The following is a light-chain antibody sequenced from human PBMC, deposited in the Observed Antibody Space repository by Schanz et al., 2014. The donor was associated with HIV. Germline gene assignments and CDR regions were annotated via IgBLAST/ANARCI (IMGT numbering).Light chain of an antibody. CDR3: QQYGSSPRLT. Sequence: EIVMTQSPGTLSVSPGERATLSCRASQSVSDSFLAWYQQKPGQAPRLLIYRSSRRATGIPDRFSGTGSGTDFTLTISSLEPEDFAVYYCQQYGSSPRLTFGGGTTVEIK. V-gene: IGKV3-20*01. J-gene: IGKJ4*01. CDR2: RSS. CDR1: QSVSDSF.